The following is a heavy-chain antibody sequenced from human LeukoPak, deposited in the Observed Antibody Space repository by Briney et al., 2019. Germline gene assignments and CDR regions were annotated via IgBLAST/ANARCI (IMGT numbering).Heavy chain of an antibody. D-gene: IGHD6-19*01. Sequence: ASVKVSCKVSGYTFTDYYMHWVPQAPGKGLEWMGLVDPEDGETIYAEKFQGSVTITADTSTDTAYMELSSLRSEDTAVYYCATGAVAGTDDAFDIRGQGTMVTVSS. CDR2: VDPEDGET. J-gene: IGHJ3*02. V-gene: IGHV1-69-2*01. CDR1: GYTFTDYY. CDR3: ATGAVAGTDDAFDI.